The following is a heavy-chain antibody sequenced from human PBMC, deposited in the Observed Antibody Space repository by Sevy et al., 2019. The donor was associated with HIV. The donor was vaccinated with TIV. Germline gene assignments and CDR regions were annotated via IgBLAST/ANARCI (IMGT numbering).Heavy chain of an antibody. D-gene: IGHD3-10*01. CDR1: GFTFSSYW. J-gene: IGHJ6*02. CDR2: INSDGSST. Sequence: GGSLRLSCAASGFTFSSYWMNWVRQAPGKGLVWVSRINSDGSSTSYADSVKGRFTISRDNAKNTLYLQMNSLRAEDTAVYYCARVDVRGVMLTSDTNYYYGMDVWGQGTTVTVSS. CDR3: ARVDVRGVMLTSDTNYYYGMDV. V-gene: IGHV3-74*01.